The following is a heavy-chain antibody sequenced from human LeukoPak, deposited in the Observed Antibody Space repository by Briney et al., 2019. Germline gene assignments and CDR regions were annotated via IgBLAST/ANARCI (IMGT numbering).Heavy chain of an antibody. CDR2: ISSSSSYI. J-gene: IGHJ4*02. D-gene: IGHD2-15*01. CDR1: GFAFSSYS. CDR3: ARDRGSLTLNLFDY. V-gene: IGHV3-21*01. Sequence: KSGGSLRLSCAASGFAFSSYSMNWVRQAPGKGLEWVSSISSSSSYIYYADSVKGRFTISRDNAKNSLYLQMNSLRAEDTAVYYCARDRGSLTLNLFDYWGQGTLVTVSS.